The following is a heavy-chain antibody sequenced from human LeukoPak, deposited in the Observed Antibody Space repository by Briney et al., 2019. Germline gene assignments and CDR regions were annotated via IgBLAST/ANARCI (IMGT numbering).Heavy chain of an antibody. J-gene: IGHJ6*02. Sequence: GGSLRLSCAASGFTFSVYAMTWVRQVPGKGLEWVSSIRGSGVYTYYADSVKGRFSISRDNSKTTLYLQMNSLRAEDTAVYYCAKGDSSRGDGMDVWGQGTTVTVSS. V-gene: IGHV3-23*01. CDR2: IRGSGVYT. D-gene: IGHD6-13*01. CDR3: AKGDSSRGDGMDV. CDR1: GFTFSVYA.